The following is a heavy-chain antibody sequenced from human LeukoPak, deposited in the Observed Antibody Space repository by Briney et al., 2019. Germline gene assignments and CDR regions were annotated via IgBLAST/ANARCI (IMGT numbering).Heavy chain of an antibody. CDR3: AGELRFLEWLPDC. D-gene: IGHD3-3*01. CDR1: GFTFSSYS. Sequence: GGSLRLSCAASGFTFSSYSMNWVRQAPGKGLEWVSYISSSSSTIYYADSVKGRFTISRDNAKNSLYLQMNSLRAEDTAVYYCAGELRFLEWLPDCWGQGTLVTVSS. J-gene: IGHJ4*02. CDR2: ISSSSSTI. V-gene: IGHV3-48*01.